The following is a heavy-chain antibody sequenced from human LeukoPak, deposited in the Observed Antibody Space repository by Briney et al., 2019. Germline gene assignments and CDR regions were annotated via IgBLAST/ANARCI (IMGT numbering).Heavy chain of an antibody. J-gene: IGHJ5*02. CDR2: ISGSGGNT. Sequence: SGGSLRLSCAASGFTFSSYAMSWVRQAPGKGLEWVSAISGSGGNTYYADSVKGRFTISRDNSKNTLYLQMNSLRAEDTAVYYCAKAYYYGSGSLPFDPWGQGTLVTVSS. CDR3: AKAYYYGSGSLPFDP. CDR1: GFTFSSYA. D-gene: IGHD3-10*01. V-gene: IGHV3-23*01.